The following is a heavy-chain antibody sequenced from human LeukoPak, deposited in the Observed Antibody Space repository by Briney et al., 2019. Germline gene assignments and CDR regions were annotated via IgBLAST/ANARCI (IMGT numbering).Heavy chain of an antibody. CDR3: AKWAEVLRFLEWLGHHDAFDI. D-gene: IGHD3-3*01. J-gene: IGHJ3*02. Sequence: PGGSLRLSCAASGFTFSSYAMHWVRQAPGKGLEWVAVISYDGSNKYYADSVKGRFTISRDNSKNTLYLQMNSLRAEDTAVYYCAKWAEVLRFLEWLGHHDAFDIWGQGTMVTVSS. CDR1: GFTFSSYA. V-gene: IGHV3-30-3*02. CDR2: ISYDGSNK.